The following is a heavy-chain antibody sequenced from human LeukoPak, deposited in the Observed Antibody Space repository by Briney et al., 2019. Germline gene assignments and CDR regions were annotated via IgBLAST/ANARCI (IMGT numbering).Heavy chain of an antibody. J-gene: IGHJ1*01. CDR2: IYYSGST. CDR3: AIGGEVYYYDSSGYLALEYFQH. D-gene: IGHD3-22*01. Sequence: PSETLSLTCTVSGGSISSYYWSWIRHPPEKGLEWIGYIYYSGSTNYNPSLKSRVTISVDTSKNQFSLKLSSVAAADTAVYYCAIGGEVYYYDSSGYLALEYFQHWGQGTLVTVSP. V-gene: IGHV4-59*01. CDR1: GGSISSYY.